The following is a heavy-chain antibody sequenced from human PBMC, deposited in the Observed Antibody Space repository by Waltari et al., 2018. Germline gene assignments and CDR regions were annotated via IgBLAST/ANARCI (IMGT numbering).Heavy chain of an antibody. Sequence: QVQLVQSGAEVKKPGASVKVSCKASGYTFNGDYMHWVRQAPGQGLEWIGRINPNSGGTNYAQKFPGRGTMTRDTSISTAYMELSRLRSDDTAVYYCARVLHSSSDDYWGQGTLVTVSS. CDR1: GYTFNGDY. V-gene: IGHV1-2*06. CDR3: ARVLHSSSDDY. D-gene: IGHD6-6*01. J-gene: IGHJ4*02. CDR2: INPNSGGT.